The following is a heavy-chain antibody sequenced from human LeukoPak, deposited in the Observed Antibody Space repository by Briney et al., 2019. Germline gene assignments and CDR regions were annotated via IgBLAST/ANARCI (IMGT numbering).Heavy chain of an antibody. Sequence: GGSLRLSCAASGFTFSTYAMSWVRQAPGKGLEWVSAISGSGGATYYADSEKGRFTISRDNSKNTLYLQMNSLRAEDTAVYNCAKVRGICSGGSCYSSYPGGFDYWGQGTLVTVSS. V-gene: IGHV3-23*01. D-gene: IGHD2-15*01. J-gene: IGHJ4*02. CDR2: ISGSGGAT. CDR1: GFTFSTYA. CDR3: AKVRGICSGGSCYSSYPGGFDY.